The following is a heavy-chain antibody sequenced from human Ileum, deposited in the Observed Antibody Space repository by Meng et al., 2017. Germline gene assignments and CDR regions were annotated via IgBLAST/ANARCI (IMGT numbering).Heavy chain of an antibody. CDR2: INPNSGDT. V-gene: IGHV1-2*06. D-gene: IGHD1-26*01. J-gene: IGHJ4*02. CDR3: ARGLRGGGSYYLSY. CDR1: GYTFTAFY. Sequence: QVPAVQSGADVKKPGASVKVSCKASGYTFTAFYMHWVRQAPGQGLEWMGRINPNSGDTKCAQKFQGRVTMTRDTSISTAYMELSTLTSDDTSMYYCARGLRGGGSYYLSYWGQGTLVTASS.